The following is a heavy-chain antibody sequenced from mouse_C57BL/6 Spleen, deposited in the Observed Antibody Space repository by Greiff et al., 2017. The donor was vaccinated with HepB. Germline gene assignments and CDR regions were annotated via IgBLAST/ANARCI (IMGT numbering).Heavy chain of an antibody. CDR2: INPSTGGT. J-gene: IGHJ2*01. Sequence: EVKLQESGPELVKPGASVKISCKASGYSFTGYYMNWVKQSPEKSLEWIGEINPSTGGTTYNQKFKAKATLTVDKSSSTAYMQLKSLTSEDSAVYYCARESNYSLSYWGQGTTLTVSS. CDR3: ARESNYSLSY. CDR1: GYSFTGYY. V-gene: IGHV1-42*01. D-gene: IGHD2-5*01.